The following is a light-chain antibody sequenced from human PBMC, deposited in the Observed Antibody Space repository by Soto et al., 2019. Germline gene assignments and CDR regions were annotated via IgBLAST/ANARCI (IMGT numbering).Light chain of an antibody. J-gene: IGKJ3*01. V-gene: IGKV1-9*01. CDR2: GAS. CDR1: QGIGSY. CDR3: QQLITYALT. Sequence: EIQLTQSPSFLSASVGDRVTITCRASQGIGSYLAWYHQKPGKAPKLLIYGASTLPSGVPSRFSGSGSGSEFTLTISSLQTDDFATYYCQQLITYALTFGPGTTVDVK.